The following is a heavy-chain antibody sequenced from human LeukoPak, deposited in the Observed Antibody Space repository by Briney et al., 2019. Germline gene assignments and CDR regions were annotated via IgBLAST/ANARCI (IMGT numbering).Heavy chain of an antibody. J-gene: IGHJ4*02. D-gene: IGHD4-11*01. V-gene: IGHV4-39*07. CDR3: ARALSRDYSNYVGYFDY. CDR2: IYYSGST. CDR1: GGSISSSSYY. Sequence: SETLSLTCTVSGGSISSSSYYWGWIRQPPGKGLEWIGSIYYSGSTYYNPSLKSRVTISVDTSKNQFSLKLSSVTAADTAVYYCARALSRDYSNYVGYFDYWGQGTLVTVSS.